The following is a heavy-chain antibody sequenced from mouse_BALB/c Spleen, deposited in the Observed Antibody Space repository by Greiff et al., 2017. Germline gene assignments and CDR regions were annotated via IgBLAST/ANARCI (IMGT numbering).Heavy chain of an antibody. CDR1: GYSFTSYY. D-gene: IGHD2-1*01. CDR3: AREGYGNSWFAY. Sequence: VQLQQSGPELVKPGASVKISCKASGYSFTSYYIHWVKQRPGQGLEWIGWIFPGSGNTKYNEKFKGKATLTADTSSSTAYMQLSSLTSEDSAVYFCAREGYGNSWFAYWGQGTLVTVSA. J-gene: IGHJ3*01. V-gene: IGHV1-66*01. CDR2: IFPGSGNT.